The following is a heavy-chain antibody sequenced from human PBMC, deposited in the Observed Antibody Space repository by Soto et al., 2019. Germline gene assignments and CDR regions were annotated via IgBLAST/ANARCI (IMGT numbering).Heavy chain of an antibody. CDR1: GGSISSGGYY. CDR3: ARQVGATVTTRFDY. Sequence: TLSLTCTVSGGSISSGGYYWSWIPQHPGKGLEWIGYIYYSGSTYYNPSLKSRVTISVDTSKNQFSLKLSSVTAADTAVYYCARQVGATVTTRFDYWGQGTLVTVSS. CDR2: IYYSGST. V-gene: IGHV4-31*03. D-gene: IGHD4-17*01. J-gene: IGHJ4*02.